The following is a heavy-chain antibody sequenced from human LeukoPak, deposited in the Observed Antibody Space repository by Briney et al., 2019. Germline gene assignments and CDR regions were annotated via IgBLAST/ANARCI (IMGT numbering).Heavy chain of an antibody. CDR2: MSLAGSNK. J-gene: IGHJ6*04. CDR3: AREPRNVVVVVGWDYYYGMDV. Sequence: GGCLRLPCAASGFTFSRYAMHWVRQPPGRGREWVAVMSLAGSNKYYADSVKSRFTISTDNSKITLYLQNNSMRAEDTAVYYCAREPRNVVVVVGWDYYYGMDVWGKGTTVTVSS. D-gene: IGHD2-15*01. CDR1: GFTFSRYA. V-gene: IGHV3-30*04.